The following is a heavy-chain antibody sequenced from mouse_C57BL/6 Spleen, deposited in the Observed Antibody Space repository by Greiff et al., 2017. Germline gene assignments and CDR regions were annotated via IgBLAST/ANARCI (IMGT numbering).Heavy chain of an antibody. CDR2: ISDGGSYT. Sequence: EVKLMESGGGLVKPGGSLKLSCAASGFTFSSYAMSWVRQTPEKRLEWVATISDGGSYTYYPDNVKGRFTISRDNAKNNLYLQMSHLKSEDPAMYYCARDAYGNYGAYWGQGTLVTVSA. CDR1: GFTFSSYA. V-gene: IGHV5-4*01. D-gene: IGHD2-1*01. J-gene: IGHJ3*01. CDR3: ARDAYGNYGAY.